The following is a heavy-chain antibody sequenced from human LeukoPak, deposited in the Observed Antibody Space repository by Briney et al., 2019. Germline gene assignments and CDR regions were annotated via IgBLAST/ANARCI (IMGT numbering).Heavy chain of an antibody. D-gene: IGHD1-26*01. CDR1: GDTFTNYY. V-gene: IGHV1-46*01. Sequence: ASVKVSCKVSGDTFTNYYMNWVRQAPGQGLEWMGIINPSGGSTSYAQKFQGRVTMTRDKSTNTVYMELSSLRSEDTAVYYCARVESWEHSGSSQDAFDIWGQGTMVTVSS. CDR2: INPSGGST. J-gene: IGHJ3*02. CDR3: ARVESWEHSGSSQDAFDI.